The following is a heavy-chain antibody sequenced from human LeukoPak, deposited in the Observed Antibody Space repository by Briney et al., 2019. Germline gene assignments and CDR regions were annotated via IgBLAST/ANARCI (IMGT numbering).Heavy chain of an antibody. D-gene: IGHD6-19*01. CDR2: VSYDGANK. J-gene: IGHJ6*02. CDR1: GFXFSTNA. CDR3: ARASGDSGWRGGMDV. V-gene: IGHV3-30-3*01. Sequence: GGSLRLSCAASGFXFSTNAMHWVRQAPGKGQEWLAGVSYDGANKYYADSVRGRFTISRDNSKNTVYLQMNSLRDEDTAVYYCARASGDSGWRGGMDVWGQGTTVTVSS.